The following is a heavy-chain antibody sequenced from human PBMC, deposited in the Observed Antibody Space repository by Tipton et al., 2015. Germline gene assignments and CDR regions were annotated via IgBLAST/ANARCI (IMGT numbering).Heavy chain of an antibody. D-gene: IGHD6-6*01. Sequence: TLSLTCTVSGGSLSRSPYYWGWIRQPPGKGLEWIGNIFHTGNTFYNPSLKSRVTMSVDTSTNQFSLKLTSVTAADTAVYYCSGDSSPSVGYFDSWGQGTLVTVSS. CDR1: GGSLSRSPYY. CDR3: SGDSSPSVGYFDS. CDR2: IFHTGNT. V-gene: IGHV4-39*01. J-gene: IGHJ4*02.